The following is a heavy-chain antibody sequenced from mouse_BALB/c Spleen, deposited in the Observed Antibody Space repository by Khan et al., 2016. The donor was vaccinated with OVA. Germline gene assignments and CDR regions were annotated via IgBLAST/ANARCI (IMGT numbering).Heavy chain of an antibody. V-gene: IGHV1-9*01. CDR3: ARGGCGGVDY. J-gene: IGHJ3*01. CDR2: ILPGSGST. CDR1: GYTFSSYW. Sequence: QVQLQQSGAELMKPGASVTISCTATGYTFSSYWIEWVKQRPGHGLEWIGDILPGSGSTNYNEKFQGKATFTADTSSNTAYMQLSNQTSEDYAGCYGARGGCGGVDYWGQGTLVTVSA.